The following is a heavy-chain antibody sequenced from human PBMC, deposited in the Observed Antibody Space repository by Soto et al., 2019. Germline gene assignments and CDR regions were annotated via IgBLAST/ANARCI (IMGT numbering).Heavy chain of an antibody. D-gene: IGHD3-3*01. J-gene: IGHJ3*02. CDR3: AKDRYDFWSGPPGGSGSPDAFDI. V-gene: IGHV3-9*01. Sequence: GGSLRLSCAASGFTFDDYAMHWVRQAPGKGLEWVSGISWNSGSIGYADSVKGRFTISRDNAKNSLYLQMNSLRAEDTALYYCAKDRYDFWSGPPGGSGSPDAFDIWGQGTMVTVSS. CDR1: GFTFDDYA. CDR2: ISWNSGSI.